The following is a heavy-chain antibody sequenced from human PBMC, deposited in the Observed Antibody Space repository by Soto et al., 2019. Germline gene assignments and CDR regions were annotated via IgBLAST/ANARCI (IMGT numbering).Heavy chain of an antibody. V-gene: IGHV3-21*01. CDR2: IAVGSSSYI. CDR1: GFTFSTSA. Sequence: SCKASGFTFSTSALQWVRQARGQRLEWIGWIAVGSSSYIYYADSVKGRFTISRDNAKNSLYLQMNSLRAEDTAVYYCAREQLLDYWGQGTLVTVSS. D-gene: IGHD2-2*01. J-gene: IGHJ4*02. CDR3: AREQLLDY.